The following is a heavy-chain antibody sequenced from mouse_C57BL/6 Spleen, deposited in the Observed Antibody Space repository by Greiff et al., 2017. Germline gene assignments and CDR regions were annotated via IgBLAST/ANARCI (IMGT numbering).Heavy chain of an antibody. V-gene: IGHV1-81*01. CDR2: IYPRSGNT. J-gene: IGHJ2*01. CDR3: ARKTTVVEGTLYFDY. D-gene: IGHD1-1*01. CDR1: GYTFTSYG. Sequence: VQLQQSGAELARPGASVKLSCKASGYTFTSYGISWVKQRTGQGLEWIGEIYPRSGNTYYNEKFKGKATLTADKSSSTAYMALRSLTSEDSAVYFCARKTTVVEGTLYFDYWGQGTTLTVSS.